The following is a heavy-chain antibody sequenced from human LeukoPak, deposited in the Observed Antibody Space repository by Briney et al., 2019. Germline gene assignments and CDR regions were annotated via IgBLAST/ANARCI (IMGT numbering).Heavy chain of an antibody. CDR3: AKDQGIVGATTFDY. CDR2: IRYDGSNK. CDR1: GFTFSSYG. J-gene: IGHJ4*02. D-gene: IGHD1-26*01. Sequence: PGGSLRLSCAASGFTFSSYGMHWVHQAPGKWLEWVTFIRYDGSNKYYADSVKGRFTISRDNSKNTLYLQMNSLRAEDTAVYYCAKDQGIVGATTFDYWGQGTLVTVSS. V-gene: IGHV3-30*02.